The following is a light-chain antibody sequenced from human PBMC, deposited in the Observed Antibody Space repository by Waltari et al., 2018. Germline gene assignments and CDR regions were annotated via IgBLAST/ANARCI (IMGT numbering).Light chain of an antibody. CDR3: QQANDFPYT. CDR2: AAS. CDR1: QGISSY. Sequence: AIRMTQSPSSFSASTGDRVTITCRASQGISSYLAWYQQKPGKAPKLLIYAASTWQSGVPSRFSGSGSGTDFTLTISCLQSEDFATYYCQQANDFPYTFGQGTKLEIK. V-gene: IGKV1-8*01. J-gene: IGKJ2*01.